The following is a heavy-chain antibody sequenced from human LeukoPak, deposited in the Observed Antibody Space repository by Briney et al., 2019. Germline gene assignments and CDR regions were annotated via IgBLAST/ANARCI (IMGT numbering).Heavy chain of an antibody. CDR1: GYTLTELS. Sequence: ASVKVSCKVSGYTLTELSMHWVRQAPGKGLEWMGGFDPEDGETIYAQKFQGRVTMTEDTSTDTACMELSSLRSEDTAVYYCATPYCSSTSCYYFDYWGQGTLVTVSS. J-gene: IGHJ4*02. CDR3: ATPYCSSTSCYYFDY. CDR2: FDPEDGET. V-gene: IGHV1-24*01. D-gene: IGHD2-2*01.